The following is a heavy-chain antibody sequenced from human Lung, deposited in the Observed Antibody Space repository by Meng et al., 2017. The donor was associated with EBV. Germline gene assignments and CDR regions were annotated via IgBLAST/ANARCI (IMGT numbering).Heavy chain of an antibody. CDR2: ISAYNGNT. Sequence: HVQRVQCGAEVKTPGASVKVSCKASGYTFTSYGISWVRQAPGQGLEWMGWISAYNGNTNYAQKLQGRVTMTTDTSTSTAYMELRSLRSDDTAVYYCARDLTYCSGGSCYPTTIDYWGQGTLVTVSS. CDR1: GYTFTSYG. V-gene: IGHV1-18*01. J-gene: IGHJ4*02. D-gene: IGHD2-15*01. CDR3: ARDLTYCSGGSCYPTTIDY.